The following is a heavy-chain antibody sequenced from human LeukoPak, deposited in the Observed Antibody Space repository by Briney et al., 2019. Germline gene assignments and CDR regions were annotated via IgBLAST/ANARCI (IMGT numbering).Heavy chain of an antibody. CDR3: ARPGLHDAFDI. D-gene: IGHD2-15*01. CDR2: INPNSGAT. Sequence: ASVKVSCKASGYTFTGNYLHWVRQAPGQGLEWMGWINPNSGATSYAQKFQGWVTMTRDTSVSTAYMDLSRLTSDDTAMYYCARPGLHDAFDIWGQGTMVTVSS. J-gene: IGHJ3*02. CDR1: GYTFTGNY. V-gene: IGHV1-2*04.